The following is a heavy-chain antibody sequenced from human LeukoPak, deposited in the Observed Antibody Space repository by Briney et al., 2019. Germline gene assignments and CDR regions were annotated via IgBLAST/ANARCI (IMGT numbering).Heavy chain of an antibody. V-gene: IGHV4-59*08. Sequence: SETLSLTCTVSGGSISSYYWSWIRQPPGKGLEWIGYIYYSGSTNYNPSLKSRVTISVDTSKNQFSLKLSSVTAADTAVYYCARPVRSSYGSGTYGVDWGQGTLVTVSS. D-gene: IGHD3-10*01. CDR3: ARPVRSSYGSGTYGVD. J-gene: IGHJ4*02. CDR1: GGSISSYY. CDR2: IYYSGST.